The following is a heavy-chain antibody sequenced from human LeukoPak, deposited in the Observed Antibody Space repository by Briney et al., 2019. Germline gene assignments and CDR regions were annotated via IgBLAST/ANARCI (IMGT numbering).Heavy chain of an antibody. D-gene: IGHD3-3*01. CDR2: MNPNSGNT. J-gene: IGHJ6*02. Sequence: ASVKVSCKASGYIFSSYGLSWVRQAPGQGLEWMGWMNPNSGNTGYAQKFQGRVTMTRNTSISTAYMELSSLRSEDTAVYYCARGPKERTYYDFWSGYPYYYYGMDVWGQGTTVTVSS. CDR1: GYIFSSYG. V-gene: IGHV1-8*01. CDR3: ARGPKERTYYDFWSGYPYYYYGMDV.